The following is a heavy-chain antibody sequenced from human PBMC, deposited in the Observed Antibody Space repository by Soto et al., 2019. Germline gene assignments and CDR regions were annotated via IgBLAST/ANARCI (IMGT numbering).Heavy chain of an antibody. D-gene: IGHD3-10*01. CDR2: ILSDGSNK. V-gene: IGHV3-30*03. Sequence: QVQLVESGGGVVQPGRSLRLSCAASGFTFSSHSMHWVRQAPGKGLEWVAVILSDGSNKYYADSVKGRFTISRDNSKNPLFLQMNSLRAEDTAVYYCARGIAASGRGIGLFYGMDVWGQGTTVTVSS. CDR1: GFTFSSHS. CDR3: ARGIAASGRGIGLFYGMDV. J-gene: IGHJ6*02.